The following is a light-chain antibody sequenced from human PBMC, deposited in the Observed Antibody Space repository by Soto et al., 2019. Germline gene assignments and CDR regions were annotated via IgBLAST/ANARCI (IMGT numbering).Light chain of an antibody. Sequence: DIQMTQSPSSLSASVGDRVTITCRASQSISSYLNWYQQKPGKAPERLIYAASTLRSGVPSRFSGSGSGTDFTLTISSLQSEDFAVYYCQQYEKWPWTFGQGTKVDIK. V-gene: IGKV1-39*01. CDR3: QQYEKWPWT. CDR2: AAS. J-gene: IGKJ1*01. CDR1: QSISSY.